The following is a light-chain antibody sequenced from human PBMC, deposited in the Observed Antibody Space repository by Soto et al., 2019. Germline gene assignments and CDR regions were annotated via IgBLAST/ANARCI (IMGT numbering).Light chain of an antibody. J-gene: IGLJ1*01. CDR3: SSYTSSSIDYV. CDR2: EVS. V-gene: IGLV2-14*01. Sequence: QSALTQPASVSGSPGQSITISCTGTSSDVGGYNYVSWYQQHPGKAPKLMIYEVSNRPSGVSNRFSGSKSGNTASLTISGLQAEDEAEYYCSSYTSSSIDYVSGTGTKLTVL. CDR1: SSDVGGYNY.